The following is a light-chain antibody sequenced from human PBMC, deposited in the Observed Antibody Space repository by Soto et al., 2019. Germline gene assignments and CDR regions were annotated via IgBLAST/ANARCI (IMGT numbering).Light chain of an antibody. J-gene: IGKJ2*01. V-gene: IGKV1-9*01. CDR1: HGVSSY. Sequence: IQLTQSPSSLSASVGDRVTITCRASHGVSSYLAWYQQNPGKAPRLLIYGAYTLQTGVQSRFSGSGSGTDFTLTIRSLQPEDFATYYCQQVNNYPYTFGQGTKVDIK. CDR2: GAY. CDR3: QQVNNYPYT.